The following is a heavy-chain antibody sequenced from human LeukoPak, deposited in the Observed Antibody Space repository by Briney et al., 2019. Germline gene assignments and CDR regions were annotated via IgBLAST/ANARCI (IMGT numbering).Heavy chain of an antibody. D-gene: IGHD3-16*01. V-gene: IGHV1-18*01. CDR3: ARGASFPLCYGPSSDY. CDR2: ISAYNGNT. J-gene: IGHJ4*02. CDR1: GYTFTSYG. Sequence: ASVKVSCKASGYTFTSYGISWVRQAPGQGLEWMGWISAYNGNTNYAQKLQGRVTMTTDTSTSTAYMELRSLRSDDTAVYYCARGASFPLCYGPSSDYWGQGTLVTVSS.